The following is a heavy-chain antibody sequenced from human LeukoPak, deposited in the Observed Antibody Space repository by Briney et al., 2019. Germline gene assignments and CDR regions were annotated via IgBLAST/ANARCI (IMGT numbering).Heavy chain of an antibody. J-gene: IGHJ6*02. CDR2: IDPSDSYT. D-gene: IGHD6-13*01. V-gene: IGHV5-10-1*01. CDR1: GYRFTSYW. CDR3: ARHARNEYSSSWYSYYYYGMDV. Sequence: GESLKISCKGSGYRFTSYWISWVRQMPGKGVEWVGRIDPSDSYTNYSPSCQGHVTISADKSISTAYLQWSSLKASDTAMYYCARHARNEYSSSWYSYYYYGMDVWGQGTTVTVSS.